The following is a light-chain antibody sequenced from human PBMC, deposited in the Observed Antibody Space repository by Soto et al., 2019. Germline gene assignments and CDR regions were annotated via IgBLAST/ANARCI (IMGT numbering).Light chain of an antibody. CDR3: QVWDSSTAP. CDR1: NIGSKN. V-gene: IGLV3-9*01. CDR2: RDS. J-gene: IGLJ2*01. Sequence: SYELTQPLSVSVALGQTARITWGGNNIGSKNVHWYQQKPGQAPVLVIYRDSNRPSGIPERFSGSNSGNTATLTISRAQAGDEADYYCQVWDSSTAPFGGGTKLTVL.